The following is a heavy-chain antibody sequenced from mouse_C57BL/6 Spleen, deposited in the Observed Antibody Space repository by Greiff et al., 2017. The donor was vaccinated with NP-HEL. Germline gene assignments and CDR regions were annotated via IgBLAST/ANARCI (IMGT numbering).Heavy chain of an antibody. D-gene: IGHD1-1*01. V-gene: IGHV1-15*01. J-gene: IGHJ4*01. Sequence: QVQLQQSGAELVRPGASVTLSCKASGYTFTDYEMHWVKQTPVHGLEWIGAIDPDTGGTAYNQKFKGKAILTADKSSSTAYMELRSLTSEDSAVYYCKREDSSSYVCYAMDYWGQGTSVTVSS. CDR3: KREDSSSYVCYAMDY. CDR1: GYTFTDYE. CDR2: IDPDTGGT.